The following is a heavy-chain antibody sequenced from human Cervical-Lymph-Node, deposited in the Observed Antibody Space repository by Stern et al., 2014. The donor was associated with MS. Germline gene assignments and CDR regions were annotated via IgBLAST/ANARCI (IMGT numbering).Heavy chain of an antibody. V-gene: IGHV3-66*02. J-gene: IGHJ4*02. D-gene: IGHD3-16*01. CDR2: IYSGGST. CDR1: GFTVSSNY. Sequence: EVQLLESGGGLVQPGGSLRLSCAASGFTVSSNYMSWVRQAPGKGLEWVSVIYSGGSTYYADSVKGRFTISRDNSKNTLYLQMNSLRAEDTAVYYCARVHPPWGFDYWGQGTLVTVSS. CDR3: ARVHPPWGFDY.